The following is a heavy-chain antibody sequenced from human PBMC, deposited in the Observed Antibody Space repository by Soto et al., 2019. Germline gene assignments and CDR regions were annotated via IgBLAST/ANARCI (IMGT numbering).Heavy chain of an antibody. V-gene: IGHV4-34*01. CDR3: ARGRGFMSRDALDL. Sequence: QVQLQRWGAGLLRPSETLSLTCAVSGGSFRGYYWTWLRQSPGRGLEWIGEINHSGSTNSNPSLKSRLTISVDTSKSEFSMHLTSVTAADAATYYCARGRGFMSRDALDLWGQGTRVIVSS. CDR2: INHSGST. CDR1: GGSFRGYY. J-gene: IGHJ3*01.